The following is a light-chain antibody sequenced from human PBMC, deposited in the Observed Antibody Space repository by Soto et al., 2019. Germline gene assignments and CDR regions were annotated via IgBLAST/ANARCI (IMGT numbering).Light chain of an antibody. J-gene: IGLJ2*01. CDR3: KSYDSSLSGVI. Sequence: QSVLTQPPSVSGAPGQRVTISCTGSSSNIGACYGVPWYIQLPGTAPKLLVYGDSNRPSGVPDRFSGSKSDTSASLAITGLQAEDEADYYCKSYDSSLSGVIFGGGTKLTVL. CDR2: GDS. CDR1: SSNIGACYG. V-gene: IGLV1-40*01.